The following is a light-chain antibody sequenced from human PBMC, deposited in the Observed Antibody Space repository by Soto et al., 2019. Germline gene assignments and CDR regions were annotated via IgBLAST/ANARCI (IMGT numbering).Light chain of an antibody. V-gene: IGKV3D-15*01. Sequence: EVVLPQSPVTLPLSPGESASLSCRASQFLSSYLAWYQQIPGQPPRLLIYDSTNRAAGIPARFSGSGSGTEFTLTISSLQSEDSAVYYCQQYNDWTFGQGTKVDNK. J-gene: IGKJ1*01. CDR3: QQYNDWT. CDR1: QFLSSY. CDR2: DST.